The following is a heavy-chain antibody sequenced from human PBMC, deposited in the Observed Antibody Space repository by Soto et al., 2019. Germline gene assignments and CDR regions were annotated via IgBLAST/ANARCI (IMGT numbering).Heavy chain of an antibody. Sequence: GASVKVSCKASGYTFTSYYMHWVRQAPGQGLEWMGIINPSGGSTSYAQKFQGRVTMTRDTSTSTVYMELSSLRSEDTAVYYCARSRYSSGWYPPAYPSGVYGMYVWGQETTVTVSS. V-gene: IGHV1-46*01. J-gene: IGHJ6*02. CDR3: ARSRYSSGWYPPAYPSGVYGMYV. CDR1: GYTFTSYY. CDR2: INPSGGST. D-gene: IGHD6-19*01.